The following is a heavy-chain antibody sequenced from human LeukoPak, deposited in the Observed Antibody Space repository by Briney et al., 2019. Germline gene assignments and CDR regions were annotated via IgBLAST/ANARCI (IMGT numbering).Heavy chain of an antibody. CDR2: INPNSGGT. Sequence: ASVKVSCKASGYTFTGYYLHWLRQAPGQGLEWMGRINPNSGGTNYAQKFQGRVTMTRDTSISTAYMELSRLRSDDTAVYYCARAGPKDCSSTSCDRFRFDPWGQGTLVTVSS. CDR1: GYTFTGYY. V-gene: IGHV1-2*06. J-gene: IGHJ5*02. D-gene: IGHD2-2*01. CDR3: ARAGPKDCSSTSCDRFRFDP.